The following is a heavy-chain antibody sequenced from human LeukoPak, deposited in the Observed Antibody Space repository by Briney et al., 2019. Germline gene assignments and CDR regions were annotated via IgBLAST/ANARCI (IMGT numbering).Heavy chain of an antibody. Sequence: GASVKVSCKASGGTFSSYAISWVRQAPGQGLEWMGRIIPILGIANYAQKFQGRVTITADKSTSTAYMELSSLRSEDTAVYYCARAQGWGYCSSTSCSRRGAFDIWGQGTMVTVSS. D-gene: IGHD2-2*01. J-gene: IGHJ3*02. CDR3: ARAQGWGYCSSTSCSRRGAFDI. CDR2: IIPILGIA. V-gene: IGHV1-69*04. CDR1: GGTFSSYA.